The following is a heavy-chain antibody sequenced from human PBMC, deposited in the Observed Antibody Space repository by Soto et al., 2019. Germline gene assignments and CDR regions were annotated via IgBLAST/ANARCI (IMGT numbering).Heavy chain of an antibody. D-gene: IGHD2-2*01. Sequence: SETLSLTCTVSGGSISSDYWSWIRQPPGKGLEWIGYIYYSGSTNYNPSLKSRVTISVDTSKNQFSLKLSSVTAADTAVYYCARDPVAYCSSTSCYDYYGMDVWGQGTTVTVSS. J-gene: IGHJ6*02. CDR2: IYYSGST. CDR1: GGSISSDY. V-gene: IGHV4-59*01. CDR3: ARDPVAYCSSTSCYDYYGMDV.